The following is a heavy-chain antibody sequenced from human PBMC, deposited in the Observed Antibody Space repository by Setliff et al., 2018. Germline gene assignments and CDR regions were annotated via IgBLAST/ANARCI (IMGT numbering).Heavy chain of an antibody. CDR2: IKQDGSQR. J-gene: IGHJ5*02. V-gene: IGHV3-7*03. D-gene: IGHD6-19*01. Sequence: PGGSLRLSCAASGFTFSSYWMSWVRQAPGKGLEWVANIKQDGSQRNYVDAVRGRFTVSRDNAKNSLYLQMNSLRAEDTAVYYCARGRKQWLVGEDWFDPWGQGTLVTVSS. CDR1: GFTFSSYW. CDR3: ARGRKQWLVGEDWFDP.